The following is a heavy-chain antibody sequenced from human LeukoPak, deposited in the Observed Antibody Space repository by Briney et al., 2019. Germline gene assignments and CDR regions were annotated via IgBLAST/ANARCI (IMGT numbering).Heavy chain of an antibody. J-gene: IGHJ4*02. CDR3: ARVAPVVTPEVDY. D-gene: IGHD4-23*01. CDR2: ISDRLDEV. Sequence: PGGSLRLSCAASGFTFSIYAMSWVRQAPGKGLEWVSGISDRLDEVYYAGSVKGRFTISRDNAKNTLYLQMNSLRAEDTAVYYCARVAPVVTPEVDYWGQGTLVTVSS. V-gene: IGHV3-23*01. CDR1: GFTFSIYA.